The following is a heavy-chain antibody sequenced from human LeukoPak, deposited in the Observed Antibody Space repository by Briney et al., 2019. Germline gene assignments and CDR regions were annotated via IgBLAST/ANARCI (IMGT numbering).Heavy chain of an antibody. J-gene: IGHJ4*02. V-gene: IGHV4-59*12. Sequence: YPSETLSLTCTVSGGSISSYYWSWIRQPPGKGLEWIGYIYYSGSTNYNPSLKSRVTISVDTSKNQFSLKLSSVTAADTAVYYCARLGYCSSTSCRRGIDYWGQGTLVTVSS. CDR2: IYYSGST. CDR1: GGSISSYY. CDR3: ARLGYCSSTSCRRGIDY. D-gene: IGHD2-2*01.